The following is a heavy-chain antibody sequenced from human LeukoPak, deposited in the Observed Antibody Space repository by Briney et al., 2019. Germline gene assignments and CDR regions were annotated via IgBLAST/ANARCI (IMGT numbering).Heavy chain of an antibody. D-gene: IGHD6-19*01. CDR2: IWFDGSIK. CDR1: GFTFSSYG. J-gene: IGHJ4*02. V-gene: IGHV3-33*01. CDR3: ASAAGPFDN. Sequence: PGRSLRLSCAASGFTFSSYGTHWVRQAPGKGLEWVAVIWFDGSIKYYADSVKGRFTISRDNSKNTLYLQMNSLRAEDTAVYYCASAAGPFDNWGQGTLVTVSS.